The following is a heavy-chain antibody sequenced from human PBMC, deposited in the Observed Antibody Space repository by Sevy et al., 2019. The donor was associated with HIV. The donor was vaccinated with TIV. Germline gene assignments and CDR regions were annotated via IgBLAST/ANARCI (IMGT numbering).Heavy chain of an antibody. V-gene: IGHV3-11*01. Sequence: GGSLRLSCAASGFTFSDYYMSWIRQAPGKGLEWVSYISSSGITIYFADSVNGRFTISRDNAKNSLYLQMNSLRAEDTAVYYCARDIVVAAKPTNQSDAFDIWGQGTMVTVSS. J-gene: IGHJ3*02. CDR2: ISSSGITI. CDR3: ARDIVVAAKPTNQSDAFDI. D-gene: IGHD2-15*01. CDR1: GFTFSDYY.